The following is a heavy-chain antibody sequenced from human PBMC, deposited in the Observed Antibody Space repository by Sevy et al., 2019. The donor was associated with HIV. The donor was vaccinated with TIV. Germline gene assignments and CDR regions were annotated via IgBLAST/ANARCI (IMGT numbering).Heavy chain of an antibody. CDR2: IGSTGPTI. D-gene: IGHD6-19*01. V-gene: IGHV3-48*02. Sequence: LSLTCVASGFTFSRYSMNWVRQAPGKGLEWVSNIGSTGPTIYYADSVKGRFTISRDNAKNSLYLQMNSLREEDTAVYYCARPGSGWFEFDSWRQGTLVTVSS. J-gene: IGHJ4*02. CDR1: GFTFSRYS. CDR3: ARPGSGWFEFDS.